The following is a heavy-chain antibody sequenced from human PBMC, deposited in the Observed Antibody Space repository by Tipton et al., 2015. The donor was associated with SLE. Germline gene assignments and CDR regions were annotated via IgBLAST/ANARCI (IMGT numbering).Heavy chain of an antibody. CDR1: GDSVSSNSAA. V-gene: IGHV6-1*01. CDR3: ARDGGRGYSRGSGAFDY. D-gene: IGHD6-13*01. J-gene: IGHJ4*02. Sequence: GLVKPSQTLSHTCAISGDSVSSNSAAWNWIRQSPSRGLEWLGRTYYRSKWYNDYAVSVKSRITINPDTSKNQFSLQLNSVTPEDTAVYYCARDGGRGYSRGSGAFDYWGQGTLVTVSS. CDR2: TYYRSKWYN.